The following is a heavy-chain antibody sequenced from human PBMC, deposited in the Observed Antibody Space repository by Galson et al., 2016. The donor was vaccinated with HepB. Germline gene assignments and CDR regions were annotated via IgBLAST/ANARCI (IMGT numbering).Heavy chain of an antibody. Sequence: SLRLSCAASGFTFSSYSMNWVRQAPGKGLEWVSYISSSSNSIYYADSVKGRFTIPRDNAKNSLYLQMNSLRDEDTAVYYCARDLTSRVGTAKGRYFDYWGQGTLVTVSS. CDR3: ARDLTSRVGTAKGRYFDY. D-gene: IGHD1-26*01. J-gene: IGHJ4*02. CDR1: GFTFSSYS. V-gene: IGHV3-48*02. CDR2: ISSSSNSI.